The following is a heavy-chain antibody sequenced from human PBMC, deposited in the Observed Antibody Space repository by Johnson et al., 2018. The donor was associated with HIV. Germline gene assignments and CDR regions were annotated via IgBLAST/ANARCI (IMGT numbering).Heavy chain of an antibody. CDR1: GFTFSSYD. V-gene: IGHV3-13*01. Sequence: VQLVESGGGLVQPGGSLRLSCAASGFTFSSYDMHWVRQATGKGLEWVSAIGTAGDTYYPGSVKGRFTIARDNAKNSLYLQMNSLRAEDTAVYYCARERSGTIAFDIWGQGTMVTVSS. D-gene: IGHD1-7*01. CDR2: IGTAGDT. J-gene: IGHJ3*02. CDR3: ARERSGTIAFDI.